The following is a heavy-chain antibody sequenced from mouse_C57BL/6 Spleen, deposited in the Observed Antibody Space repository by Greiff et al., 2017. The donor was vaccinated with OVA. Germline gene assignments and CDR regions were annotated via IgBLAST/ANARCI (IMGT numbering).Heavy chain of an antibody. CDR1: GFSLTSYG. CDR3: ASGTY. CDR2: IWGVGSA. V-gene: IGHV2-6*01. Sequence: VKLVESGPGLVAPSPSLSITCTVSGFSLTSYGVDWVRQSPGQGLEWLGVIWGVGSANYNSALNSRLSISKDNSKRQVFLKMNSLQADDTAMYYCASGTYWGQGTLVTVSA. J-gene: IGHJ3*01.